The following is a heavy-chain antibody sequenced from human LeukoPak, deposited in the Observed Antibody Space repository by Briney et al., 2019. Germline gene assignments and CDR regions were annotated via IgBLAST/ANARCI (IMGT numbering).Heavy chain of an antibody. J-gene: IGHJ6*02. V-gene: IGHV3-15*01. CDR3: TSPAFLGKSPNGLDV. D-gene: IGHD3-3*02. Sequence: RGSPRLSCVASGFTFNNVWMSWVCQAPGTGLEWVGRLKSKTDGGTIDYAAPVKDRFTNSSDDSKTTLYLQMNSLKTEDTAVYYCTSPAFLGKSPNGLDVCGQGATVPVSS. CDR1: GFTFNNVW. CDR2: LKSKTDGGTI.